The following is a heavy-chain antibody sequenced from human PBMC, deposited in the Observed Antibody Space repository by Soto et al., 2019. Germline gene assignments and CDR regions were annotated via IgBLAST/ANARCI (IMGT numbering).Heavy chain of an antibody. Sequence: GGSLRLSCAASGFTFSSYAMSWVRQAPGKGLEWVSAISGSGGSTYYADSVKGRFTISRDNSKNTLYLQMNSLRAEDTAVYYCAKAPALLYRFTSLFRSYWGQGTLVTVSS. CDR3: AKAPALLYRFTSLFRSY. CDR1: GFTFSSYA. D-gene: IGHD3-16*02. J-gene: IGHJ4*02. V-gene: IGHV3-23*01. CDR2: ISGSGGST.